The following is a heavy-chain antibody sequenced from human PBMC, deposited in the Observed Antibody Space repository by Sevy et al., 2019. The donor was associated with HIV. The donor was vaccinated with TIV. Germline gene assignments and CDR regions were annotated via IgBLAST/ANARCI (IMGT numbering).Heavy chain of an antibody. J-gene: IGHJ3*02. Sequence: GGSLRLSCAASGFRFSSFAMIWVRQAPGKGLEWVSEICGGDGSTYYADSVKGRFTISRDNSKNTVYLQMSSLRAEDTALYYCGKGCHSYYFGADTLDIWGQRTMVTVSS. CDR1: GFRFSSFA. V-gene: IGHV3-23*01. CDR2: ICGGDGST. CDR3: GKGCHSYYFGADTLDI. D-gene: IGHD3-10*01.